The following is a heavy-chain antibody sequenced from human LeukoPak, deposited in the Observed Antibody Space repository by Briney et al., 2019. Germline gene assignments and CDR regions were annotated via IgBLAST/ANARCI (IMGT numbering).Heavy chain of an antibody. J-gene: IGHJ3*02. CDR3: ARAQRTIDAFDI. CDR1: GGSIRSGSYY. CDR2: IYTSGST. V-gene: IGHV4-61*02. Sequence: SQTLSLTCTVSGGSIRSGSYYWSWIRQPAGKGLEWIGRIYTSGSTNYNPSLKSRVTISVDTSKNQFSLKLSSVTAADTAVYYCARAQRTIDAFDIWGQGTMVTVSS.